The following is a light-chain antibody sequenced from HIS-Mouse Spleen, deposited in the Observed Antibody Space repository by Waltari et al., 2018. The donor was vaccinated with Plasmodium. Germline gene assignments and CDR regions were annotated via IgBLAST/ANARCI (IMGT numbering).Light chain of an antibody. CDR2: DAS. V-gene: IGKV3-11*01. Sequence: EIVLTQSPATLSLSPGERATLPGRASQSVSSYLAWYQQKPVQAPRLLIYDASNRATGIPARFSGSGSGTDFTLTISSLEPEDFAVYYCQQRSNWPSLTFGGGTKVEIK. CDR1: QSVSSY. CDR3: QQRSNWPSLT. J-gene: IGKJ4*01.